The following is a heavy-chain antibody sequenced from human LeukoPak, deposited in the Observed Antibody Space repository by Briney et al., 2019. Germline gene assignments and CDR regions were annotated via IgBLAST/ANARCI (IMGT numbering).Heavy chain of an antibody. D-gene: IGHD2-15*01. CDR3: ARHRSRSAPDFDY. CDR2: IYYSGST. CDR1: GGSISSGDYY. Sequence: SETLSLTCTVSGGSISSGDYYWRWIRQPPGKGLEWIGYIYYSGSTYYNPSLKSRVTISVDTSKNQFSLKLSSVTAADSAVYYCARHRSRSAPDFDYWGQGTLVTVSS. V-gene: IGHV4-30-4*08. J-gene: IGHJ4*02.